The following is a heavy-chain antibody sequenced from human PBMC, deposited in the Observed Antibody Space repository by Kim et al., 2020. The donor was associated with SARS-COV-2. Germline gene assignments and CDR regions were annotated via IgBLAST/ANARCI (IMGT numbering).Heavy chain of an antibody. CDR3: ARDGGGNDYSYSYYYGIDV. V-gene: IGHV3-30*04. CDR1: GFTFSSYA. CDR2: ISYDGRNK. D-gene: IGHD5-12*01. J-gene: IGHJ6*02. Sequence: GGSLRLSCAASGFTFSSYAMHWVRQAPGKGLEWVAVISYDGRNKYYVDSVKGRFTISRDNSKNTLYLQMNSLRAEDTAVYYCARDGGGNDYSYSYYYGIDVWGQGDTVTVSS.